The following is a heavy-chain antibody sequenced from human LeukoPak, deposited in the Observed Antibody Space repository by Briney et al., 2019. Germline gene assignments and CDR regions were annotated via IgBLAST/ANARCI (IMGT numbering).Heavy chain of an antibody. CDR1: GYTFTGYY. Sequence: ASVKVSCKASGYTFTGYYMHWVRQAPGQGLEWMGWINPNSGGTNYAQRFQGRVTMTRDTSISTAYMELSRLRPDDTAVYYCARALLSSSWYVVLDYWGQGTLVTVSS. CDR2: INPNSGGT. V-gene: IGHV1-2*02. CDR3: ARALLSSSWYVVLDY. J-gene: IGHJ4*02. D-gene: IGHD6-13*01.